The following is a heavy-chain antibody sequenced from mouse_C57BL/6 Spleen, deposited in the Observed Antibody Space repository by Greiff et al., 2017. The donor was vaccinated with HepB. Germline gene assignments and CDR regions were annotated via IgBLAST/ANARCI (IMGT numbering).Heavy chain of an antibody. J-gene: IGHJ3*01. CDR1: GFTFSDYY. Sequence: EVQLKESGGGLVQPGGSLKLSCAASGFTFSDYYMYWVRQTPEKRLEWVAYISNGGGSTYYPDTVKGRFTISRDNAKNTLYLQMSRLKSEDTAMYYCARPYSTGGSWFAYWGQGTLVTVSA. V-gene: IGHV5-12*01. CDR2: ISNGGGST. CDR3: ARPYSTGGSWFAY. D-gene: IGHD2-5*01.